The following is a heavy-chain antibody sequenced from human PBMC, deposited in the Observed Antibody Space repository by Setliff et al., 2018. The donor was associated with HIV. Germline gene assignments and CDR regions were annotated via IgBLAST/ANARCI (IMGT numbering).Heavy chain of an antibody. CDR3: VRSIHGGGSEPFYT. V-gene: IGHV4-4*07. J-gene: IGHJ5*02. Sequence: SETLSLTCSVSGGSLQCYYWSWIRQPAGKGLQGIGRIYYVGWSNYNPSLEDRVTISVDTSNNQFSLSLTSVTAADTAVYYCVRSIHGGGSEPFYTWGQGILVTVSS. D-gene: IGHD3-10*01. CDR1: GGSLQCYY. CDR2: IYYVGWS.